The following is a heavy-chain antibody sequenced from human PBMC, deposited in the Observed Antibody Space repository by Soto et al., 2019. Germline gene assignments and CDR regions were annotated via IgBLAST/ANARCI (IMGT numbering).Heavy chain of an antibody. Sequence: SETLSLTCTVSGVSISSYYWSWIRQPPGKGLEWIGYIYYSGSTNYNPSLKSRVTISVDTSKNQFSLKLSSVTAADTAVYYCARLSQNDYGDLRFQYFQHWGQGTLVTVSS. CDR2: IYYSGST. J-gene: IGHJ1*01. D-gene: IGHD4-17*01. CDR1: GVSISSYY. V-gene: IGHV4-59*08. CDR3: ARLSQNDYGDLRFQYFQH.